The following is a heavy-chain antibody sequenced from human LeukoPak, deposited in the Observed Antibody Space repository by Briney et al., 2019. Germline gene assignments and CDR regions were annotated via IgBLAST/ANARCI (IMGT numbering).Heavy chain of an antibody. CDR3: ASHPYASGYVDY. CDR1: GFTFSDYY. CDR2: ISSSGSTI. Sequence: GGSLRLSCAASGFTFSDYYMSWIRQAPGKGLEWVSYISSSGSTIYYADSVKGRFTISRDNSKNTLYLQMNSLRAEDTAVCYCASHPYASGYVDYWGQGTLVTVSS. J-gene: IGHJ4*02. V-gene: IGHV3-11*01. D-gene: IGHD6-13*01.